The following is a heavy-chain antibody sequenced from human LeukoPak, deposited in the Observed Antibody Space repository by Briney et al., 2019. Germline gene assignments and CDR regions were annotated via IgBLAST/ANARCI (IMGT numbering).Heavy chain of an antibody. V-gene: IGHV4-59*01. CDR1: GGSISSYY. CDR2: IYYSGST. D-gene: IGHD6-13*01. J-gene: IGHJ4*02. Sequence: SETLSLTCTVSGGSISSYYWSWIRQPPGKGLEWIGYIYYSGSTNYNPSLKSRVTISVDTSKNQFSLKLSSVTAADTAVYYCARVDSNNWYDSRGYFDYWGQGTLVTVSS. CDR3: ARVDSNNWYDSRGYFDY.